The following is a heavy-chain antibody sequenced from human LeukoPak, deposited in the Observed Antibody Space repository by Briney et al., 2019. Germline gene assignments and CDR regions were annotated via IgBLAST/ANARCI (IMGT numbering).Heavy chain of an antibody. D-gene: IGHD2-8*01. Sequence: GGSLRLSCAASGXTFDDYAVHWVRQTPGKGLEWVFLLIGDGGSTFYADYVKGQFTSSRDNSTSSLYLQMKSLRAEDSALYYCAKGCSGGAWYSDNWGQGTLVTASS. CDR3: AKGCSGGAWYSDN. CDR1: GXTFDDYA. CDR2: LIGDGGST. J-gene: IGHJ4*02. V-gene: IGHV3-43*02.